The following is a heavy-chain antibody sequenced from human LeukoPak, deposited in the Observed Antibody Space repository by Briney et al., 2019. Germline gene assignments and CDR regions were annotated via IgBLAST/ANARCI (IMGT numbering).Heavy chain of an antibody. CDR1: GFTVSSGSYY. V-gene: IGHV4-61*01. D-gene: IGHD4-17*01. J-gene: IGHJ6*03. Sequence: PSETLCLTCTASGFTVSSGSYYWGWLRPPPGKGLECIGYIYYSGSTNYNPSLKSRATISLNTSKSQFSLKLSSVTAADTAVYYCARGDYGDYSGTHYYMDVWGKGTTVTVSS. CDR3: ARGDYGDYSGTHYYMDV. CDR2: IYYSGST.